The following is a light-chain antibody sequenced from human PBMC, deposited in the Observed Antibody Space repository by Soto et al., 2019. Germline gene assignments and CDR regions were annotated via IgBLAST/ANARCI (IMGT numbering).Light chain of an antibody. Sequence: DIQMTQSPSSLSASVGDRVTITCRASQDISNSIAWYQQKPGKVPKILIYAASILQSGVPALFSGSGSGTDFTSTISRLQPEDVASYYCQKYNSAPLTFGGGTKVEI. J-gene: IGKJ4*01. CDR2: AAS. CDR1: QDISNS. V-gene: IGKV1-27*01. CDR3: QKYNSAPLT.